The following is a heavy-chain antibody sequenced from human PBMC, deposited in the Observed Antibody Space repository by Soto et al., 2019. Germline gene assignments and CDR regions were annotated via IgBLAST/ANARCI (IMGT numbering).Heavy chain of an antibody. V-gene: IGHV1-2*02. CDR3: ARDQSPSSGWPGMDV. CDR1: GYTFTDYY. Sequence: ASVKVSCKASGYTFTDYYMHWVRQAPGQGLEWMGWINSNSGGTNYAQKFQGRVTMTRDTSISIAYMELDRLRSDDTAVYYCARDQSPSSGWPGMDVWGQGTTVTVSS. J-gene: IGHJ6*02. CDR2: INSNSGGT. D-gene: IGHD6-19*01.